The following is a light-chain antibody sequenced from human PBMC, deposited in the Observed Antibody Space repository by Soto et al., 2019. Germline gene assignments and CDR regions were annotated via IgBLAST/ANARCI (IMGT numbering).Light chain of an antibody. V-gene: IGKV3-15*01. CDR1: QSVRSN. CDR3: QQYNNWPPAWT. CDR2: GAS. Sequence: EIVMTQSPATLSVSPGERATLSYRASQSVRSNLAWYQQKPGQSPRLLIYGASTRATGIPARFSGSGSGTQFTLTISSLQSEDFAVYYCQQYNNWPPAWTFGQGTKVE. J-gene: IGKJ1*01.